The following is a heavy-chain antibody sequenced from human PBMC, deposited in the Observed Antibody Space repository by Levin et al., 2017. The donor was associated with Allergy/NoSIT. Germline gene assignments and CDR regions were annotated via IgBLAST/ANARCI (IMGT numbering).Heavy chain of an antibody. CDR2: INPNSGGT. V-gene: IGHV1-2*04. Sequence: ASVKVSCKASGYTFTGYYMHWVRQAPGQGLEWMGWINPNSGGTNYAQKFQGWVTMTRDTSISTAYMELSRLRSDDTAVYYCARALEVGGVGAFDYWGQGTLVTVSS. D-gene: IGHD1-26*01. J-gene: IGHJ4*02. CDR1: GYTFTGYY. CDR3: ARALEVGGVGAFDY.